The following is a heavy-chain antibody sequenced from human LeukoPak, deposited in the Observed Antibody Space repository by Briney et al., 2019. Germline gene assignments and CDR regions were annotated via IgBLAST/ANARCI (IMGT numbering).Heavy chain of an antibody. CDR1: GASISSSS. D-gene: IGHD6-19*01. V-gene: IGHV4-59*08. J-gene: IGHJ4*02. CDR2: IYYSGTA. CDR3: ARHLSSGWSDY. Sequence: SETLSLTCTVSGASISSSSWTWIRQPPGKGLECIGFIYYSGTAHYNPSLKSRVTISLDTSKNQFSLRLSSVTAADTAVYYSARHLSSGWSDYWGQGTLVTVSS.